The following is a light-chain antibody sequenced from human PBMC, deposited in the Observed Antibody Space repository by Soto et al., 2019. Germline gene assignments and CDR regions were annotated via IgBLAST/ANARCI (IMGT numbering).Light chain of an antibody. Sequence: EIVMTQSPATLSVSPGERATLSCRASQSVSSNLAWYQQKPGQAPRLPIYGASTRATGIPDRFSGSGSGTEFALSISSLQSEDFAVYHCQQYYNWPRTFGQGTKVDI. CDR2: GAS. J-gene: IGKJ1*01. V-gene: IGKV3-15*01. CDR3: QQYYNWPRT. CDR1: QSVSSN.